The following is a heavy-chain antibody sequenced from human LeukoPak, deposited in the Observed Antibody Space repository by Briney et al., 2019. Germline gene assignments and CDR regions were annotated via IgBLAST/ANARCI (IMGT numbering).Heavy chain of an antibody. CDR1: GFTFDDFA. D-gene: IGHD2-2*01. CDR3: AKDMCSSTGCHELDF. Sequence: GRSLSLSCAASGFTFDDFAMHWVRQAPGKGLEWVSGISWNSGNIDYADSVKGRFSISRDNAKSSLYLQMNSLRTEDTALYYCAKDMCSSTGCHELDFWGQGTLVTVSS. CDR2: ISWNSGNI. V-gene: IGHV3-9*01. J-gene: IGHJ4*02.